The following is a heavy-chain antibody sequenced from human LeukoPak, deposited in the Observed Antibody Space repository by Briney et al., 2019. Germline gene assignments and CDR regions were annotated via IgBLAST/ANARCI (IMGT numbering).Heavy chain of an antibody. Sequence: GGSLRLSCAASRFTFSTYIMKWVRQAPGKGLEWVSSFDSTSTYIYYAASVKGRFTISRDNAKNSLYLQMDSLRAEDTAVYYCARDSLVGSSTPVFDYWGQGTLVTVSS. CDR1: RFTFSTYI. D-gene: IGHD2-2*01. CDR2: FDSTSTYI. J-gene: IGHJ4*02. CDR3: ARDSLVGSSTPVFDY. V-gene: IGHV3-21*04.